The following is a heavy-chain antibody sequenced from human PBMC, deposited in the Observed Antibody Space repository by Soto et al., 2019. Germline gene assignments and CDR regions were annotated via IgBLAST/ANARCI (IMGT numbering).Heavy chain of an antibody. Sequence: ASVKVSCKASGYTFTSYAMHWVRQAPGQRLEWMGWINAGNGNTKYSQKLQGRVTMTRDTSTSTAYMELSSLRSEDTAVYYCARTGGDIVVVPAASYAFDIWGQGTMVTVSS. CDR1: GYTFTSYA. CDR3: ARTGGDIVVVPAASYAFDI. CDR2: INAGNGNT. D-gene: IGHD2-2*01. J-gene: IGHJ3*02. V-gene: IGHV1-3*01.